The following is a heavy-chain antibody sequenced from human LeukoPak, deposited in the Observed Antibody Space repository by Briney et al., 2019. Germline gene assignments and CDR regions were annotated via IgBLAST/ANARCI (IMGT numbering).Heavy chain of an antibody. CDR1: GGSISSFY. J-gene: IGHJ4*02. Sequence: PSETLSLTCTVSGGSISSFYWSWIRQPPGKGLEWIGYIYSSGNTNYNPSLKSRVTMSVDTSKNQFSLKLSSVIAADTAVYYCARDYYDSSGYGGYYLDYWGQGTLVTVSS. CDR2: IYSSGNT. CDR3: ARDYYDSSGYGGYYLDY. V-gene: IGHV4-59*01. D-gene: IGHD3-22*01.